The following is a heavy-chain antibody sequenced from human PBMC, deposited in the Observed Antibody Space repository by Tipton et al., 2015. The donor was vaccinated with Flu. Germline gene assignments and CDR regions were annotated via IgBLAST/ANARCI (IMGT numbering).Heavy chain of an antibody. Sequence: TLSLTCIVSGGSISSGGAYWSWIRQHPGKGLEWIGCIFYSGSTYYNPSLMSRLTISVDTSKNQFSLNLNSVTAADTAVYYCARDQGFGGGQAYDYYGLDVWGQGTTVTVSS. CDR1: GGSISSGGAY. J-gene: IGHJ6*02. CDR2: IFYSGST. V-gene: IGHV4-31*03. CDR3: ARDQGFGGGQAYDYYGLDV. D-gene: IGHD3-10*01.